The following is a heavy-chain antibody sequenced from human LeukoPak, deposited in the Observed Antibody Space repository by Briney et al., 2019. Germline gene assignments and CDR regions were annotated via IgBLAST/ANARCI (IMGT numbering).Heavy chain of an antibody. D-gene: IGHD4/OR15-4a*01. Sequence: SETLSLTCAVYGGSFSGYYWSWIRQPPGKGLEWIGEINHSGSTNYNPSLKSRVTISVDTSKNQFSLKLSSVTAADTAVYYCARGEAKSRLDYWGQGTLVTVSS. CDR1: GGSFSGYY. J-gene: IGHJ4*02. CDR2: INHSGST. CDR3: ARGEAKSRLDY. V-gene: IGHV4-34*01.